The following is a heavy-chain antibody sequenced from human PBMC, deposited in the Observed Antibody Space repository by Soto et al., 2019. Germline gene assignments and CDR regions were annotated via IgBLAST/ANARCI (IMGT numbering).Heavy chain of an antibody. D-gene: IGHD4-17*01. V-gene: IGHV4-59*01. CDR1: GGSMTNYY. J-gene: IGHJ4*02. CDR2: MSYSGST. Sequence: SETLSLTCTVSGGSMTNYYWNWIRQPPGKGLEWIGYMSYSGSTYYNPSLKSRVSISGDTSKNQFSLKLSSVNAADTAVYYCARGRATVTSYVMFDYWGQGNLVTVSS. CDR3: ARGRATVTSYVMFDY.